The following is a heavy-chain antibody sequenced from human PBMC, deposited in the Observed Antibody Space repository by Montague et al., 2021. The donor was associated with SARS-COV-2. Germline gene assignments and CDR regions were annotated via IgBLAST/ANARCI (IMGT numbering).Heavy chain of an antibody. CDR2: ICYSGST. J-gene: IGHJ4*02. V-gene: IGHV4-59*01. Sequence: SETLSLTCTVSGGSISSYYWSWIRQPPGKGLEWIGYICYSGSTNYNLSLKSRVTISVDTSKNQFSLKLSSVTAADTAVYYCARVFPRWLQFDPYFDYWGQGTLVTVSS. CDR1: GGSISSYY. CDR3: ARVFPRWLQFDPYFDY. D-gene: IGHD5-24*01.